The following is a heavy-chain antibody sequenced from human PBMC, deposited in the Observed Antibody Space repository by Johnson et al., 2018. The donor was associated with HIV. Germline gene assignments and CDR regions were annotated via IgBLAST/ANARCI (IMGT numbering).Heavy chain of an antibody. D-gene: IGHD2-15*01. CDR2: IGTAGDT. CDR3: ARSKDCGGGSCPDAFDI. Sequence: VQLVESGGGLVQPAGSLRLSCAASGFTFSSFDMHWVRQATGKGLEWVSAIGTAGDTYYPGSVKGRFTISRENAKNSLYLQLNSLGAGDTAVYYCARSKDCGGGSCPDAFDIWGQGTMVTVSS. CDR1: GFTFSSFD. J-gene: IGHJ3*02. V-gene: IGHV3-13*01.